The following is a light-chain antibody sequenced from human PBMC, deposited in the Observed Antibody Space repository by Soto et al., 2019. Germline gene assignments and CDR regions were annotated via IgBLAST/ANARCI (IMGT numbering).Light chain of an antibody. CDR1: QSVSGF. CDR2: DAS. Sequence: EIVLTQSPATLSLSPGERATLSCRASQSVSGFLTWYQQKPGQAPRLLIYDASNRATGIPARFSGSGSGTDFTLTISSLEPEDFAVYYCQQRSNWLFTFGPGTKVDIK. V-gene: IGKV3-11*01. J-gene: IGKJ3*01. CDR3: QQRSNWLFT.